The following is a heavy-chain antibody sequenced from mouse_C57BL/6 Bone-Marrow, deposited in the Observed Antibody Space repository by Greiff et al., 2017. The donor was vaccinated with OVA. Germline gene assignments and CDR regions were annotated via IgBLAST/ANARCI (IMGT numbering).Heavy chain of an antibody. V-gene: IGHV1-76*01. CDR2: IYPGSGNT. D-gene: IGHD1-1*01. CDR1: GYTFTDYY. CDR3: ARYGVVAKYFDV. J-gene: IGHJ1*03. Sequence: VQLQQSGAELVRPGASVKLSCKASGYTFTDYYINWVKQRPGQGLEWIARIYPGSGNTYYNEQFKGKATLTAEQSSSTAYLQLISLTSDDSAFYFCARYGVVAKYFDVWGTVTTVTVSS.